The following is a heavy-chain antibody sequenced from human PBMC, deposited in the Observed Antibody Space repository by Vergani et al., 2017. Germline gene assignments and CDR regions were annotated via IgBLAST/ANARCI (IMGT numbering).Heavy chain of an antibody. Sequence: QVQLQESGPGLVKPSETLSLTCTVSGGSISSYYWSWIRQPPGKGLEWIGYIYYSGSTNYNPSLKSRVTISGDTSKNQFSLKLSSVTAADTAVYYCARSVVITKFYYYYYMDVWGKGTTVTVSS. D-gene: IGHD3-22*01. CDR1: GGSISSYY. V-gene: IGHV4-59*01. J-gene: IGHJ6*03. CDR3: ARSVVITKFYYYYYMDV. CDR2: IYYSGST.